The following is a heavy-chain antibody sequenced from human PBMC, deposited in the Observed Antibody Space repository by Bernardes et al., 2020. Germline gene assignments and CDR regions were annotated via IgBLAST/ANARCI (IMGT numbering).Heavy chain of an antibody. CDR3: ARDDPGTRWFDP. V-gene: IGHV3-53*01. Sequence: GGSLRLSCAASGFTVSSNYMSWVRQAPGKGLEWVSVIYSGGSTYYADSVKGRFTISRDNSKNTLYLQMNSLRAEDTAVYYCARDDPGTRWFDPWGQGTLVTVSS. CDR2: IYSGGST. CDR1: GFTVSSNY. J-gene: IGHJ5*02. D-gene: IGHD2-8*01.